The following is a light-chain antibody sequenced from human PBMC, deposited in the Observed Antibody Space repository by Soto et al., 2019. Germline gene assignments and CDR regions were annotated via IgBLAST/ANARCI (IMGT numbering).Light chain of an antibody. Sequence: EIVWTQSPATLSFSPGEIVTLSCWASQSVSSYLAWYQQKPGQAPRLLIYDASNKATGIPARFSGSGSATDFTLTISSLEPEYFVVYYCQQRSKWPLTFGGGTKVEIK. J-gene: IGKJ4*01. CDR2: DAS. V-gene: IGKV3-11*01. CDR1: QSVSSY. CDR3: QQRSKWPLT.